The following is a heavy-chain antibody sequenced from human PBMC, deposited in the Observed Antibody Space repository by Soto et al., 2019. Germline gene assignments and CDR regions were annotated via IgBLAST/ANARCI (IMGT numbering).Heavy chain of an antibody. D-gene: IGHD3-10*01. CDR2: ISYDGSNK. J-gene: IGHJ4*02. CDR3: AKDRGKAFDY. V-gene: IGHV3-30*18. Sequence: RLSCAASGFTFSSYGMHWVRQAPGKGLEWVAVISYDGSNKYYADSVKGRFTISRDNSKNTLYLQMNSLRAEDTAVYYCAKDRGKAFDYWGQGTLVTVSS. CDR1: GFTFSSYG.